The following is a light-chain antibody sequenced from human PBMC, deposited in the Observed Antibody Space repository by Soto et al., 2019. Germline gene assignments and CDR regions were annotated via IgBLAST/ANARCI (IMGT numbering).Light chain of an antibody. CDR2: RVS. J-gene: IGKJ1*01. V-gene: IGKV2-24*01. CDR1: QSLVYSDGNTY. CDR3: VQFAHFPRT. Sequence: DVVLTQTPLSSLVTLGQPASISCRSSQSLVYSDGNTYLSWLQQRPGQPPRLLIYRVSNRFPGVPDRFSGSGAGTDFTLKISRVEAEDVGVYYCVQFAHFPRTFGQGTEVEI.